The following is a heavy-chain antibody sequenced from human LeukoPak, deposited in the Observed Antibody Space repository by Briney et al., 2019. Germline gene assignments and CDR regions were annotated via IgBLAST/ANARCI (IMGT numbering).Heavy chain of an antibody. D-gene: IGHD4-17*01. V-gene: IGHV3-53*01. CDR3: IVFGDSNH. Sequence: GGSLRLSCAASGLTGSHNYVSWVRQAPGKGLEWVSTIHTSGDTCYADSVKGRFTISRDTSKNTLYLQINSLRVEDTAVYYCIVFGDSNHWGQGTLVTVSS. CDR2: IHTSGDT. J-gene: IGHJ5*02. CDR1: GLTGSHNY.